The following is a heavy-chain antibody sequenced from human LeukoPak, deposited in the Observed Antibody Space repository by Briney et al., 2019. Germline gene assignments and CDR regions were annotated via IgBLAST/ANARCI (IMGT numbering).Heavy chain of an antibody. CDR1: GGSIRSSYYY. V-gene: IGHV4-39*01. J-gene: IGHJ3*02. D-gene: IGHD2-8*01. CDR3: AKAKRYCTNGVCYTNDAFDI. CDR2: IYDSGST. Sequence: PSETLSLTCTVSGGSIRSSYYYWGWIRQPPGKGLEWIGSIYDSGSTYYNPSLKSRVTISVDTSKNQFSLKLNSVTAADTAVYYCAKAKRYCTNGVCYTNDAFDIWGQGTMVTVSS.